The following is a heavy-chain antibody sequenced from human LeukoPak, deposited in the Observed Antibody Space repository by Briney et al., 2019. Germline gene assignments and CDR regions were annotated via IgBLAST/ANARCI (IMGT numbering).Heavy chain of an antibody. CDR2: IHYSGST. J-gene: IGHJ4*02. CDR1: GGSITTYY. CDR3: ARGPTTVTRAFDY. Sequence: SETLSLTCTVSGGSITTYYWSWIRQPPGKGLEWIGYIHYSGSTNYNPSLKSRVTISVDTSKKQFSLKLSSATAADTAVYYCARGPTTVTRAFDYWGQGTLVTVSS. D-gene: IGHD4-17*01. V-gene: IGHV4-59*01.